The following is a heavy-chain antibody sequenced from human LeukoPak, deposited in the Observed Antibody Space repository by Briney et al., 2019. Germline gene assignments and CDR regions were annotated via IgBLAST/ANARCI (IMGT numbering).Heavy chain of an antibody. J-gene: IGHJ6*03. CDR2: IYYSGST. CDR1: GGSISSSSYY. Sequence: PSETLSLTCTVSGGSISSSSYYWGWIRQPPRKGLEWIGSIYYSGSTYYNPSLKSRVTISVDTSKNQFSLKLSSVTAADTAVYYCARGPARYYDFWSGYSYYMDVWGKGTTVTVSS. CDR3: ARGPARYYDFWSGYSYYMDV. D-gene: IGHD3-3*01. V-gene: IGHV4-39*01.